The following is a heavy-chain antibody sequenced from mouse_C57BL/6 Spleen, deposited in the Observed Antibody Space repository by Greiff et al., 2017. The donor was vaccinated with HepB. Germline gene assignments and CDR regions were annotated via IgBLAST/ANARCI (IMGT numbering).Heavy chain of an antibody. J-gene: IGHJ3*01. CDR3: ARDDDGYLAWFAY. CDR1: GYSITSGYY. D-gene: IGHD2-3*01. Sequence: DVKLQESGPGLVKPSQSLSLTCSVTGYSITSGYYWNWIRQFPGNKLEWMGYISYDGSNNYNPSLKNRISITRDTSKNQFFLKLNSVTTEDTATYYCARDDDGYLAWFAYWGQGTLVTVSA. V-gene: IGHV3-6*01. CDR2: ISYDGSN.